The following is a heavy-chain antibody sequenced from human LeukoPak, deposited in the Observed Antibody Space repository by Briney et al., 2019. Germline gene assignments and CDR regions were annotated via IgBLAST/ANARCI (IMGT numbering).Heavy chain of an antibody. CDR3: ARHHREYSCSSGLDY. CDR2: IYPGDSDT. V-gene: IGHV5-51*01. D-gene: IGHD6-6*01. Sequence: GESLKISCKGSGYSFTSYWIGWVRQMPGKGLEWMGIIYPGDSDTRYSPSFQGQVTISADKSISTAYLQWSSLKASDTAMYYCARHHREYSCSSGLDYWGQGTLVTVSS. CDR1: GYSFTSYW. J-gene: IGHJ4*02.